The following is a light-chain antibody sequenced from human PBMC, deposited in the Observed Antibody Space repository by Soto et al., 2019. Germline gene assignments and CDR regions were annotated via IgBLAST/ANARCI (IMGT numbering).Light chain of an antibody. V-gene: IGKV3-11*01. CDR3: QQRSNWPHTWT. CDR1: QGIGDT. Sequence: EILMTQYPATLSVSPGEGVTLSCGASQGIGDTLAWYQHKPGQTPRLLIYDTSNRATGIPARFSGSGSGTDFTLTISSLETEDFAVYYCQQRSNWPHTWTFGHGTKVDIK. CDR2: DTS. J-gene: IGKJ1*01.